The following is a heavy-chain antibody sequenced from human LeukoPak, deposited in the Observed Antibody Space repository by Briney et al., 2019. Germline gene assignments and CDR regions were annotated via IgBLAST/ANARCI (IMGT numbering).Heavy chain of an antibody. J-gene: IGHJ4*02. D-gene: IGHD5-18*01. V-gene: IGHV4-39*07. Sequence: SETLSLTCTVSGGSISSSSYYWGWIRQPPGKGLEWIGSIYFSGSTYYNPSLKSRVTISVDTSKNQFSLKLSSVTAADTAVYYCARSQVDTGVFDYWGQGTLVTVSS. CDR3: ARSQVDTGVFDY. CDR1: GGSISSSSYY. CDR2: IYFSGST.